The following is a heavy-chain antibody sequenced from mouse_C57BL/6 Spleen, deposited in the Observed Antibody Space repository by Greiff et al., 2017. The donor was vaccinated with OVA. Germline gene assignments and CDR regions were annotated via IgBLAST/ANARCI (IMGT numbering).Heavy chain of an antibody. CDR2: IWGDGGT. CDR3: AKAPYGNDDAMDY. CDR1: GFSLTSYG. D-gene: IGHD2-2*01. J-gene: IGHJ4*01. Sequence: QVQLKESGPGLVAPAQSLSITCTVSGFSLTSYGVSWVRQPPGKGLEWLGVIWGDGGTNYHSALISRLGTSKDNSKSQVFVKLNSLQTNDTATYYCAKAPYGNDDAMDYWGQGTSVTVSS. V-gene: IGHV2-3*01.